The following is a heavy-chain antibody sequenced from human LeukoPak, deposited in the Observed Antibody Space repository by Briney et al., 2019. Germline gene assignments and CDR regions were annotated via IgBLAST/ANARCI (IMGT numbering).Heavy chain of an antibody. CDR1: GGSFNGYY. V-gene: IGHV4-34*01. J-gene: IGHJ6*02. CDR3: ARLREAYGMDV. D-gene: IGHD3-10*01. CDR2: IHHSGRT. Sequence: PSETLSLTCGVYGGSFNGYYWTWIRQPPGKGLEWIGEIHHSGRTQSNPSLQSRLTISVDTSKSQFSLKLSSVSAADTAVYYCARLREAYGMDVWGQGTTVTVSS.